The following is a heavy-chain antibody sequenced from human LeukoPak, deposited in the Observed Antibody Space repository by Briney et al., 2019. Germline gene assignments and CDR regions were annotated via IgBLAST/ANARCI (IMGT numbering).Heavy chain of an antibody. CDR1: GFTFSFYG. Sequence: PGGSLRLSCAASGFTFSFYGMHWVRQAPGKGLEWVAVVWYDGSKKYYADSVKGRFTISRDNSKNTVYLQMNSLRVEDTAVYYCAGDGYYYDSSGYYYDYWGQGTLVTVSS. CDR2: VWYDGSKK. D-gene: IGHD3-22*01. CDR3: AGDGYYYDSSGYYYDY. J-gene: IGHJ4*02. V-gene: IGHV3-33*01.